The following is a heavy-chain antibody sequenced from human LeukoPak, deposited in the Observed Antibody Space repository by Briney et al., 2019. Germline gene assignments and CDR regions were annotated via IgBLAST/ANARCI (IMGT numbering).Heavy chain of an antibody. CDR1: GFILSTHG. CDR2: MWYDGSRE. CDR3: ARDLSFGSLDF. V-gene: IGHV3-33*01. J-gene: IGHJ4*02. Sequence: GGSLRLSCAASGFILSTHGMHWVRQAPGKGLEWVAGMWYDGSREDYADSVKGRFTTSRDMTKNTLNLQMNSLRVEDTAMFYCARDLSFGSLDFRGQGTLVTVSS. D-gene: IGHD1-26*01.